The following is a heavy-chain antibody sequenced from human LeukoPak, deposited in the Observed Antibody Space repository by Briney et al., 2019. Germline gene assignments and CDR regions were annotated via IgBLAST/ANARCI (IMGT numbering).Heavy chain of an antibody. V-gene: IGHV3-30-3*01. J-gene: IGHJ4*02. CDR3: ASISGASWGDS. CDR2: ISSDGSNK. CDR1: GFTFTSFA. D-gene: IGHD3-16*01. Sequence: GRSLRLSCAASGFTFTSFALHWVRQAPGKGLEWVAVISSDGSNKYYLDSVKRRFTISRDNSKNTLYLQMTRLRADDTAIYVCASISGASWGDSWGQETQVSVSS.